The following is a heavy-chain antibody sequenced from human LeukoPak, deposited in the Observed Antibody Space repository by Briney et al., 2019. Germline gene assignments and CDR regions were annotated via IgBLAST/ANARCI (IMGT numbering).Heavy chain of an antibody. CDR1: GFTFSTYA. V-gene: IGHV3-23*01. J-gene: IGHJ4*02. CDR3: AKERGGYSYGPHYYFDY. CDR2: ISGPGTST. Sequence: PGGSLRLSCTASGFTFSTYAMSWVRQAPGKGLEWVSTISGPGTSTYYADSVKGRLTIPRDNSKNTLYLQMNSLRAEDTALYYCAKERGGYSYGPHYYFDYWGQGTLVTVSS. D-gene: IGHD5-18*01.